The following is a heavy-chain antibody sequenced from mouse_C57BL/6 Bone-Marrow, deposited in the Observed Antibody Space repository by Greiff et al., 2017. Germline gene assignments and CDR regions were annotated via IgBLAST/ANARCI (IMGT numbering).Heavy chain of an antibody. D-gene: IGHD2-1*01. Sequence: VQLQQSGPELVKPGASVKIPCKASGYTFTDYNMDWVKQSHGKSLEWIGDINPNNGGTIYNQKFKGKATLTVAKSSSTAYMELRSLTSEDTAVYYCARDGNYVDWYFDVWGTGTTVTVSS. CDR2: INPNNGGT. J-gene: IGHJ1*03. CDR3: ARDGNYVDWYFDV. CDR1: GYTFTDYN. V-gene: IGHV1-18*01.